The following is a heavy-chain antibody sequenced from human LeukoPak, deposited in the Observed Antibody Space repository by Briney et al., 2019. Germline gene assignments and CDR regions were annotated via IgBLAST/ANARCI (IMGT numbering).Heavy chain of an antibody. V-gene: IGHV3-9*01. CDR1: GFSFDDYA. CDR3: AKAFSSTWYWYFDL. CDR2: ITWNSGDI. J-gene: IGHJ2*01. Sequence: GGSLRLSCAASGFSFDDYAMHWVRQAPGKGLEWVSGITWNSGDIDYADSVKGRFIISRDNAKNSLFLQMNSLRPEDTALYYCAKAFSSTWYWYFDLWGRGTLVTVSS. D-gene: IGHD6-13*01.